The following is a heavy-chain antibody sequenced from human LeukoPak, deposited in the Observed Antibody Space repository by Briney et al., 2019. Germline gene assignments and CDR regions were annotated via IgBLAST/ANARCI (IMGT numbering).Heavy chain of an antibody. CDR2: IYTSGST. Sequence: SETQSLTCTVSGDSISGYYWSWIRQPPGEGLEWIGYIYTSGSTNYNPSLKGRVTMSVDTSKNQFSLKLSPVTAADTAVYYCARKYCSSVRCYDYFDYWGQGPLVTVSS. J-gene: IGHJ4*02. CDR3: ARKYCSSVRCYDYFDY. V-gene: IGHV4-4*08. D-gene: IGHD2-2*01. CDR1: GDSISGYY.